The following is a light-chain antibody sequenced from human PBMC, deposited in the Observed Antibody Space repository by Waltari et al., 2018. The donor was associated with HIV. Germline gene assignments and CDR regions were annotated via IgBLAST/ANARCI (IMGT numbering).Light chain of an antibody. V-gene: IGLV8-61*01. CDR3: SLYMGGGIWV. CDR1: SGPVPASNC. CDR2: STN. J-gene: IGLJ3*02. Sequence: QTVVTQEPSFSVSPGGPVTPPCGLSSGPVPASNCPTWYHQTPGQAPRTLIYSTNTRSSGVPYRFSGSILGNKAALTITGAQADDESVYYCSLYMGGGIWVFGGGTKLTVL.